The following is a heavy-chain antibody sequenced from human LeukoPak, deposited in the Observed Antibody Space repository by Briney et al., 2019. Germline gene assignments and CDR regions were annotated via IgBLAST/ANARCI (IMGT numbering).Heavy chain of an antibody. D-gene: IGHD6-19*01. Sequence: SETLSLTCTVSGGSISNSGYYWGWIRQPPGKGLEWIGIIYYSGNTYYNPSLKSRVTISVDTSRNQFSLNLSSVTAADTAVYYCARTPSVAGYGGFAYWGQGTLVTVSS. CDR2: IYYSGNT. V-gene: IGHV4-39*07. J-gene: IGHJ4*02. CDR3: ARTPSVAGYGGFAY. CDR1: GGSISNSGYY.